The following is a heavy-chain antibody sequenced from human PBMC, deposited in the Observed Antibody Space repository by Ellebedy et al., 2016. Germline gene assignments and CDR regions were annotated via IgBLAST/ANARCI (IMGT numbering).Heavy chain of an antibody. CDR2: IYYSGST. Sequence: LSXTVSGGSISSGGYYWSWIRQHPGKGLEWIGYIYYSGSTYYNPSLKSRVTISVDTSKNQFSLKLSSVTAADTAVYYCARGRTFDYWGQGTLVTVSS. D-gene: IGHD1-1*01. V-gene: IGHV4-31*03. J-gene: IGHJ4*02. CDR1: GGSISSGGYY. CDR3: ARGRTFDY.